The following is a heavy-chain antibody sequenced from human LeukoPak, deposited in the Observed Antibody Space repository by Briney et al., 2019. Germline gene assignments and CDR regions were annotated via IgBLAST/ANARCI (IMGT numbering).Heavy chain of an antibody. CDR2: IIPIFGTA. V-gene: IGHV1-69*13. Sequence: ASVKVSCKASGGTFSSSSISWVRQAPGQGLEWMGGIIPIFGTANYAQKFQGRVTITADESTSTAYMELSSLRSEDTAVYYCARDRRYYDFWSGYPRYYYYGMDVWGQGTTVTVSS. CDR1: GGTFSSSS. D-gene: IGHD3-3*01. CDR3: ARDRRYYDFWSGYPRYYYYGMDV. J-gene: IGHJ6*02.